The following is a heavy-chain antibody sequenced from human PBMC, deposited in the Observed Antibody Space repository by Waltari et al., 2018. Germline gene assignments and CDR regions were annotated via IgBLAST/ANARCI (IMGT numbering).Heavy chain of an antibody. V-gene: IGHV4-34*01. CDR2: IDHSGNT. D-gene: IGHD3-22*01. J-gene: IGHJ6*03. Sequence: QVQLQQWGAGLLKPSETLSLTCAVQGGSFIGYYLGWIRQSSGKGLEWIGEIDHSGNTNYNPSLKRRVTISQDTSRIHFFLKLNSVTAADTAVYYCARQPRIIVTPYYYYMDVWGKGTTVTVSS. CDR1: GGSFIGYY. CDR3: ARQPRIIVTPYYYYMDV.